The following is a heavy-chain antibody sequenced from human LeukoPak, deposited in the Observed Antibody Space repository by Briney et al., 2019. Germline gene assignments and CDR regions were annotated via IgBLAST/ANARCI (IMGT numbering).Heavy chain of an antibody. CDR2: IYYSGST. CDR3: ARGDYGHGVEWYFDL. D-gene: IGHD4/OR15-4a*01. V-gene: IGHV4-39*07. J-gene: IGHJ2*01. Sequence: SETLSLTCTVSGGSISSSSYYWGWIRQPPGKGLEWIGSIYYSGSTYYNPSLKSRVTISVDTSKNQFSLKLSSVTAADTAVYYCARGDYGHGVEWYFDLWGRDTLVTVSS. CDR1: GGSISSSSYY.